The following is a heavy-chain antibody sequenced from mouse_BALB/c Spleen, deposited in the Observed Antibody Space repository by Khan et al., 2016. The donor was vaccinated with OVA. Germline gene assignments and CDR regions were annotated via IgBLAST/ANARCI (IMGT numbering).Heavy chain of an antibody. D-gene: IGHD1-1*01. Sequence: EVKLEESGGGLVQPGGSQKLSCAASGFTFSSYGMHWVRQAPEKGLEWVAYISGDSNTIYYADTVKGRFTISRDNPKNTLFLQMTSLMSEDTARYYCATSYFYGYYFDYWGPGTTLTVSS. CDR1: GFTFSSYG. CDR3: ATSYFYGYYFDY. CDR2: ISGDSNTI. J-gene: IGHJ2*01. V-gene: IGHV5-17*02.